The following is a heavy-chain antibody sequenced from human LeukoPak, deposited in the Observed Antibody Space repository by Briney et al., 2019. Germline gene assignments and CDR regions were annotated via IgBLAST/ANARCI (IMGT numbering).Heavy chain of an antibody. J-gene: IGHJ6*03. D-gene: IGHD2-2*01. CDR3: ARLVVPAALTSFRYYYYYMDV. CDR2: IYYSGST. CDR1: GGSISSSSHY. V-gene: IGHV4-39*01. Sequence: SETLSLTCTVSGGSISSSSHYWGWIRQPPGKGLEWIGSIYYSGSTYYNPSLKSRVTISVDTSKNQFSLKLSSVTAADTAVYYCARLVVPAALTSFRYYYYYMDVWGKGTTVTISS.